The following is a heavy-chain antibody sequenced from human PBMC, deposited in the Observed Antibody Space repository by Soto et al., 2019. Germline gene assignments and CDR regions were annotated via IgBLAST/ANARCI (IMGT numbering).Heavy chain of an antibody. CDR1: GFSLSTSGMC. CDR3: ARTPRFGSYHAFDI. Sequence: PTLVNPTQTLTLTCTFSGFSLSTSGMCVSWIRQPPGKALEWLALIDWDDDKYYSTSLKTRLTISKDTSKNQVVLTMTNMDPVDTATYYCARTPRFGSYHAFDIWGQGTMVTVSS. D-gene: IGHD3-16*02. CDR2: IDWDDDK. V-gene: IGHV2-70*01. J-gene: IGHJ3*02.